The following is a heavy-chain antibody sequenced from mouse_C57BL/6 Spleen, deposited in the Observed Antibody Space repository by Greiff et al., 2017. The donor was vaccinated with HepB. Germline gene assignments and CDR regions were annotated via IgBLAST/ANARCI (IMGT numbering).Heavy chain of an antibody. J-gene: IGHJ2*01. CDR2: INPNNGGT. Sequence: EVQLQQSGPELVKPGASVKMSCKASGYTFTDYNMHWVKQSHGKSLEWIGYINPNNGGTSYNQKFKGKATLTVNKSSSTAYMELRSLTSEDSAVYYCAGLGLIGGFDYWGQGTTLTVSS. CDR1: GYTFTDYN. D-gene: IGHD3-3*01. CDR3: AGLGLIGGFDY. V-gene: IGHV1-22*01.